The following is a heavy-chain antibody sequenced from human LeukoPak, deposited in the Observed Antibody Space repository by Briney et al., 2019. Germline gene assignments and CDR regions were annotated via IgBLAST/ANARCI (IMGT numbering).Heavy chain of an antibody. CDR1: GFTFSSYE. CDR2: ISSSGSTI. J-gene: IGHJ6*02. D-gene: IGHD4-23*01. CDR3: ARARPAVADYYYYGMDV. V-gene: IGHV3-48*03. Sequence: PGGSLRLSCAASGFTFSSYEMNGVRQAPGKGLEWVSYISSSGSTIYYADSVKGRFTISRDNAKNSLYLQMNSLRAEDTAVYYCARARPAVADYYYYGMDVWGQGTTVTVSS.